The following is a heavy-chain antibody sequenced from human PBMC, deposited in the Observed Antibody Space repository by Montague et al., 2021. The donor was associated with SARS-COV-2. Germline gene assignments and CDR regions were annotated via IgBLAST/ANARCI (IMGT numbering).Heavy chain of an antibody. CDR1: GGSFHIFS. J-gene: IGHJ4*02. V-gene: IGHV4-34*01. D-gene: IGHD3-22*01. CDR2: IDHTGDT. CDR3: ARGTRVVGITPGFRW. Sequence: SETLSLTCAVSGGSFHIFSWGWIRQSPGKGLEWIGEIDHTGDTKYNPPLKSRVTISVDKSKNQFSLSVTSMTAADTAMYYCARGTRVVGITPGFRWWGQGTQVAVSS.